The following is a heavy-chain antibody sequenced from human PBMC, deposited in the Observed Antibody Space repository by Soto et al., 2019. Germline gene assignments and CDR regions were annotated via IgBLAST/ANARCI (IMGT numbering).Heavy chain of an antibody. CDR3: ARPGLTASSSFDY. Sequence: AESLKISCKGSGYSFTTYWIGWVRQMPGKGLEWMGIIYPDDSDTRYSPSFQGQVTISADKSINTAYLQWSSLKASDSAMYYCARPGLTASSSFDYWGQGTLVTVSA. D-gene: IGHD6-6*01. CDR2: IYPDDSDT. J-gene: IGHJ4*02. V-gene: IGHV5-51*01. CDR1: GYSFTTYW.